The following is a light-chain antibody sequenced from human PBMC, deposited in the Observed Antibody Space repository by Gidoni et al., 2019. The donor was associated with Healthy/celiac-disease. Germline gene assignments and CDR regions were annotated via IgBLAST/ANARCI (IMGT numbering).Light chain of an antibody. CDR1: KLGDKY. CDR2: QDS. CDR3: QAWDSSTANV. V-gene: IGLV3-1*01. J-gene: IGLJ1*01. Sequence: SSELTQPPSVSVSPGQTASITRSGDKLGDKYACWYQQKPGQSPVLVIYQDSKRPSGIPERFSGSNSGNTATLTISGTQAMDEADDYCQAWDSSTANVFGTGTKVTVL.